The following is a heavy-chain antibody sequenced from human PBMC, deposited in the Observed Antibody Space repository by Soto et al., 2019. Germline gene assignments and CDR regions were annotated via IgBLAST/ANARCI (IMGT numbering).Heavy chain of an antibody. Sequence: GGSLRLSCAASGFTFSSYGMHWVRQAPGKGLEWVAVISYDGSNKDYADSVKGRFTISRDNSKNTLYLQMNSLRAEDTAVYYCAKVGSYYSFDYWGQGTLVTVSS. D-gene: IGHD1-26*01. CDR2: ISYDGSNK. V-gene: IGHV3-30*18. CDR1: GFTFSSYG. CDR3: AKVGSYYSFDY. J-gene: IGHJ4*02.